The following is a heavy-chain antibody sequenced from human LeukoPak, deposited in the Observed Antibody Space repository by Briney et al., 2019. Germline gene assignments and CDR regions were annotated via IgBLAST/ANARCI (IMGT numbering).Heavy chain of an antibody. D-gene: IGHD3-10*01. J-gene: IGHJ4*02. V-gene: IGHV1-2*02. CDR3: ARDGPAQMVDFDY. CDR2: IYPYTGAT. Sequence: ASVKVSCKASGYTFSGTGWYLYWLRQAPGQGLGCMGWIYPYTGATHYAQKFQGRVAMTRDTSISTAYLELSSLRPDDTAVYSCARDGPAQMVDFDYWGQGTLITVSS. CDR1: GYTFSGTGWY.